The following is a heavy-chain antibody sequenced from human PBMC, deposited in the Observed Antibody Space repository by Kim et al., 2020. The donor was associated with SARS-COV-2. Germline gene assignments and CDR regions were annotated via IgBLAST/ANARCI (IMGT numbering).Heavy chain of an antibody. Sequence: SVKVSCKASGGTFSSYAISWVRQAPGQGLEWMGGIIPIFGTANYAQKFQGRVTITADESTSTAYMELSSLRSEDTAVYYCARVDDSSGYYRGPEDYWGQGTLVTVSS. V-gene: IGHV1-69*13. CDR1: GGTFSSYA. J-gene: IGHJ4*02. D-gene: IGHD3-22*01. CDR2: IIPIFGTA. CDR3: ARVDDSSGYYRGPEDY.